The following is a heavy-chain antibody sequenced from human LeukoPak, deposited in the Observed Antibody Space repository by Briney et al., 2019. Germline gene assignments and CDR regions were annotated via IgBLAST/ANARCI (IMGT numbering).Heavy chain of an antibody. Sequence: GGSLRLSCAASGFTFSSYWMHWVRQAPGKGLVWVSRINSDGSSTYYADSVKGRFTISRDNSKNTLYLQMNSLRAEDTAVYYCAKERGGYCSSTSCRASPFDYWGQGTLVTVSS. CDR2: INSDGSST. J-gene: IGHJ4*02. V-gene: IGHV3-74*01. CDR3: AKERGGYCSSTSCRASPFDY. D-gene: IGHD2-2*03. CDR1: GFTFSSYW.